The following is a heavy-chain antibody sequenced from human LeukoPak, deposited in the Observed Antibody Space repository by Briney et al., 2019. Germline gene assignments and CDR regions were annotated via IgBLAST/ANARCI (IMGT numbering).Heavy chain of an antibody. CDR3: AKTYYYDSSDYSRHQHFDY. D-gene: IGHD3-22*01. CDR1: GFTFGKYW. CDR2: ISGSGGST. Sequence: GGSLRLSCVASGFTFGKYWMSWVRQAPGKGLEWVSAISGSGGSTYYADSVKGRFTISRDNSKNTLYLQMNSLRAEDTAVYYCAKTYYYDSSDYSRHQHFDYWGQGTLVTVSS. J-gene: IGHJ4*02. V-gene: IGHV3-23*01.